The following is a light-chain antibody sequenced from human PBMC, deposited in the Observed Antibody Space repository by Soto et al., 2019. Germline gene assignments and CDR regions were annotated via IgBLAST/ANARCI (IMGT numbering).Light chain of an antibody. J-gene: IGLJ2*01. Sequence: QSALTQPASVSGSPGQSITISCTGTSSDVGGYNYVSWYQQHPGKAPKLMIYEVRNRPSGIPLRFSASKSGNTASLTISGLQAEDEAHYYCSSFTSKSTLIFGGGTKLTVL. V-gene: IGLV2-14*01. CDR1: SSDVGGYNY. CDR3: SSFTSKSTLI. CDR2: EVR.